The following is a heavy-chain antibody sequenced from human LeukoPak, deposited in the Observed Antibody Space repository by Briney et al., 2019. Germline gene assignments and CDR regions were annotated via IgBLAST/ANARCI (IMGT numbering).Heavy chain of an antibody. D-gene: IGHD1-26*01. CDR3: ARNGGTYRHYYYYYMDV. Sequence: PGGSLRLSCAASGFTFSSYWMHWVRQAPGKGLVWVSRINSDGSSTSYADSVKGRFTISRDNARNSLYLQMNSLRAEDTALYYCARNGGTYRHYYYYYMDVWGKGTTVTVSS. J-gene: IGHJ6*03. CDR1: GFTFSSYW. CDR2: INSDGSST. V-gene: IGHV3-74*01.